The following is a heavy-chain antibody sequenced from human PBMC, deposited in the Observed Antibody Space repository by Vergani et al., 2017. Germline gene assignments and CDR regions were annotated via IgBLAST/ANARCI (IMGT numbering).Heavy chain of an antibody. Sequence: QVQLVQSGAEVKKPGSSVKVSCKASGGTFSSYAISWVRQAPGQGLEWMGGIIPIFGTANYAQKFQGRVTITADESTSTAYMELSSLRSEDTAVYYCARGYCSSTSCYYYYYYGIRLGPRDHGHRLL. D-gene: IGHD2-2*01. J-gene: IGHJ6*02. CDR1: GGTFSSYA. CDR2: IIPIFGTA. V-gene: IGHV1-69*01. CDR3: ARGYCSSTSCYYYYYYGIR.